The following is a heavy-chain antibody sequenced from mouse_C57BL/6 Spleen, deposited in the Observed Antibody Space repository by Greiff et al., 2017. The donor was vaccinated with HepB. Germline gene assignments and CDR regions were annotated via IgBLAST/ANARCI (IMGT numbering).Heavy chain of an antibody. V-gene: IGHV1-52*01. CDR2: IDPSDSET. J-gene: IGHJ2*01. Sequence: QVQLQQPGAELVRPGSSVKLSCKASGYTFTSYWMHWVKQRPIQGLEWIGNIDPSDSETHYNQKFKDKATLTVDKSSSTAYMQLSSLTSEDSAVYYCARYSSGYGGYWGQGTTLTVSS. CDR1: GYTFTSYW. D-gene: IGHD3-2*02. CDR3: ARYSSGYGGY.